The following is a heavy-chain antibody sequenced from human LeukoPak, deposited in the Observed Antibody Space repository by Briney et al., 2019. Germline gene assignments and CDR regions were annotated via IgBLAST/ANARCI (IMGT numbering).Heavy chain of an antibody. V-gene: IGHV4-38-2*01. CDR3: ARVQLLWFGEFTKTPNWFDP. J-gene: IGHJ5*02. Sequence: PSETLSLTCAVSGYSISSGYYWGWIRQPPGKALAGTGRIDHSGSTYYNPSLKSRVTISVDTPKNQFSLKLSSVTAADTAVYYCARVQLLWFGEFTKTPNWFDPWGQGTLVTVSS. CDR2: IDHSGST. D-gene: IGHD3-10*01. CDR1: GYSISSGYY.